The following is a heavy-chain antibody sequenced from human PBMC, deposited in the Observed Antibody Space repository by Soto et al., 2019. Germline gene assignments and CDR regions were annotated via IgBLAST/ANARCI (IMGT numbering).Heavy chain of an antibody. D-gene: IGHD1-26*01. CDR2: ITPYNGNA. CDR3: ARARMYSGAYHDY. Sequence: PGASVMVSCKASGYTFSNFGINWVRQAPGQGLEWMGWITPYNGNANYAQKHQDRLTITTDTSTNTAYLELRSLRSDDTAVYFCARARMYSGAYHDYWGQGTLVTVSS. V-gene: IGHV1-18*04. CDR1: GYTFSNFG. J-gene: IGHJ4*02.